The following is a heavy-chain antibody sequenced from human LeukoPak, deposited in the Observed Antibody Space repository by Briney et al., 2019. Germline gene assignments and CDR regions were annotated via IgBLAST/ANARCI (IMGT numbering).Heavy chain of an antibody. J-gene: IGHJ5*02. CDR3: ARGAKWELPPSKNNWFDP. CDR1: GYTFSDYY. Sequence: ASVKVSCEASGYTFSDYYMQWVRQAPGQGLEWMGWISAYNGNTNYAQKLQGRVTMTTDTSTSTAYMELRSLRSDDTAVYYCARGAKWELPPSKNNWFDPWGQGTLVTVSS. V-gene: IGHV1-18*04. CDR2: ISAYNGNT. D-gene: IGHD1-26*01.